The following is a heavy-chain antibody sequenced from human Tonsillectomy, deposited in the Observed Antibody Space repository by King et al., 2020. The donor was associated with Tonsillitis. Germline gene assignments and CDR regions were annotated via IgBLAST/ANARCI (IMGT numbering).Heavy chain of an antibody. Sequence: VQLVESGGGVVQPGGSLRLSCATSGCTFDDYAMHWVRQAPGKGLEWVSLISGDGGKTFYTYSVKGRFTISRDNSKNSLYLQMNSLRTEDTALYYCVKDDQFGQTGYYYMDVWGKGTTVTVSS. CDR1: GCTFDDYA. D-gene: IGHD3-10*01. CDR2: ISGDGGKT. J-gene: IGHJ6*03. CDR3: VKDDQFGQTGYYYMDV. V-gene: IGHV3-43*02.